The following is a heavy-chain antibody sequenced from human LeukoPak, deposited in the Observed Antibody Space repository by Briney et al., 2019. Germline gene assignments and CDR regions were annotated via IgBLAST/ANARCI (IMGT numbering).Heavy chain of an antibody. CDR3: VRGPYRLVLRNFDWLRAFDI. J-gene: IGHJ3*02. CDR2: ISSSSTTI. D-gene: IGHD3-9*01. Sequence: GGSLRLSCAASGFTFSSYSMNWVRQAPGKGLEWVSYISSSSTTIYYADSVKGRFTISRDNAKNSLYLQMNSLRAEDTAVYYCVRGPYRLVLRNFDWLRAFDIWGQGTMVTVSS. CDR1: GFTFSSYS. V-gene: IGHV3-48*01.